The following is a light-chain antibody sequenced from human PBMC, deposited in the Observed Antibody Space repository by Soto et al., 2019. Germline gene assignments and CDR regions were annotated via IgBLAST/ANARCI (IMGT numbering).Light chain of an antibody. CDR3: QPRGS. Sequence: DIQLTQSPSFLSASVGDRVTITCRASQGISSYLAWYQQKPGKAPKLLIYAASTLQSGVPSRFSGSGSGTEFTLTISSLQPEDFATYYCQPRGSFGPGTKVDIK. CDR2: AAS. J-gene: IGKJ3*01. CDR1: QGISSY. V-gene: IGKV1-9*01.